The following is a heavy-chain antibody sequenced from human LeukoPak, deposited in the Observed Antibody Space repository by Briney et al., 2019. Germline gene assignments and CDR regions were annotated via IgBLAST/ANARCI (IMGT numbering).Heavy chain of an antibody. CDR2: INIDGKIT. CDR3: VRGGVGSQYYFDY. D-gene: IGHD2-15*01. CDR1: GFTFSSYW. V-gene: IGHV3-74*01. J-gene: IGHJ4*02. Sequence: GGSLRLSCAASGFTFSSYWMHWVRQVPGKGLVRVSRINIDGKITIYADSVKGRFTISRDNAKNTLSLQMNSLRAEDTAVFYCVRGGVGSQYYFDYWGQGTLVTVSS.